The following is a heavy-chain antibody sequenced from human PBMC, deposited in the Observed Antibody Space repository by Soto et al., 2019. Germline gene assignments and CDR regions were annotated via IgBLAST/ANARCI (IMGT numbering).Heavy chain of an antibody. D-gene: IGHD5-18*01. CDR1: GGTFSTYA. J-gene: IGHJ4*02. CDR2: IIPMFGTA. CDR3: ASGIQLWLRRINNGYAG. Sequence: QVQLVQSGAEVKKPESSVKVSCKAPGGTFSTYAISWVRQAPGQGLEWMGGIIPMFGTANYAQRFQDRVTSTADESTNTVYMELSSLRSEDTAVYFCASGIQLWLRRINNGYAGWGQGTVVTVSS. V-gene: IGHV1-69*12.